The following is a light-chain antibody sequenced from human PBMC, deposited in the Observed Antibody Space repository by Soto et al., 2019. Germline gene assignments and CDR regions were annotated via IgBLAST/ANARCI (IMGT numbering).Light chain of an antibody. Sequence: DIQMTQSPSSLSASVGDRVTITCRASQSISNFLNWYQQKPGKAPKLLIYAASSLQSGVPSRFSGSGSGTDFTLTISSLQPEDIATYYCQQTYSTPFTFGPGTKVDT. V-gene: IGKV1-39*01. J-gene: IGKJ3*01. CDR3: QQTYSTPFT. CDR1: QSISNF. CDR2: AAS.